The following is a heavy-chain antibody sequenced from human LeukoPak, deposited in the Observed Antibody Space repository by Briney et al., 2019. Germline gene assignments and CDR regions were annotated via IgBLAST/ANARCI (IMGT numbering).Heavy chain of an antibody. CDR2: INWNGGST. D-gene: IGHD2-15*01. CDR3: AIDTATYSHRGQGLDY. V-gene: IGHV3-20*04. Sequence: RSSETLSLTCTVSGGSISSYYWSWIRQPPGKGLEWVSGINWNGGSTGYADSVKGRFTISRDNAKNSLYLQMNSLRAEDTALYYCAIDTATYSHRGQGLDYCGHGTLVTVSS. J-gene: IGHJ4*01. CDR1: GGSISSYY.